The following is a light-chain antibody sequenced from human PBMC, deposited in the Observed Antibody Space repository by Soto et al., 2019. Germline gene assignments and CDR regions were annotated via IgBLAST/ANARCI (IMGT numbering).Light chain of an antibody. Sequence: SALAQPRSVSGSPGQSVTISCTGTSSDVGDYDYVSWYQQHPVKAPKLMIYDVSKRPSGVPDRFSGSKSGNTASLTISGLQAEDEADYLCCSYAGIYTYGFANGTKVTV. V-gene: IGLV2-11*01. CDR1: SSDVGDYDY. CDR3: CSYAGIYTYG. J-gene: IGLJ1*01. CDR2: DVS.